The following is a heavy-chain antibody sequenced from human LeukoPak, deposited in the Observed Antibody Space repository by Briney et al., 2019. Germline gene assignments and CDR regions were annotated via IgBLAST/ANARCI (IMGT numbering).Heavy chain of an antibody. CDR2: ISGDGNFK. D-gene: IGHD6-25*01. Sequence: GGSLRLSCAASGFTLNTYWIHWVRQTPQTGLEWVAGISGDGNFKRNADSVRGRLTIFTDNAKSTVSLQVSSLRAEDTAVYYCTATPWGGAAAIFDYWGQGILVTVSS. CDR3: TATPWGGAAAIFDY. V-gene: IGHV3-74*01. CDR1: GFTLNTYW. J-gene: IGHJ4*02.